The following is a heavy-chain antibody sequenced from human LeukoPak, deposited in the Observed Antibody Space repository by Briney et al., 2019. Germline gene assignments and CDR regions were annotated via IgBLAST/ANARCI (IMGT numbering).Heavy chain of an antibody. CDR2: IYYNGNT. CDR1: GASFSNYY. D-gene: IGHD3-9*01. J-gene: IGHJ4*02. Sequence: SETLSLTCTVSGASFSNYYWSWIRQPPGKGLEWIGYIYYNGNTNSNPSLRSRVAISVDTSKNQSSLKLSSVTAADTAVYYCASSILTGSYFDCWGRGRVLTVSS. V-gene: IGHV4-59*01. CDR3: ASSILTGSYFDC.